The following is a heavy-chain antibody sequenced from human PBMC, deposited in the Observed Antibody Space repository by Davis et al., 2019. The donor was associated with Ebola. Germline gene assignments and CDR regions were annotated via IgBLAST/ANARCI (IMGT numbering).Heavy chain of an antibody. CDR2: INPSGGST. V-gene: IGHV1-46*01. CDR3: VRDVFPYVWGTWRYQGGFDY. D-gene: IGHD3-16*02. CDR1: GYTFTSYY. J-gene: IGHJ4*02. Sequence: AASVKVSCKASGYTFTSYYMHWVRQAPGQGLEWMGIINPSGGSTSYAQKFQGRVTMTRDTSTSTVYMELSSLRSEDTAVYYCVRDVFPYVWGTWRYQGGFDYWGQGALVTVSS.